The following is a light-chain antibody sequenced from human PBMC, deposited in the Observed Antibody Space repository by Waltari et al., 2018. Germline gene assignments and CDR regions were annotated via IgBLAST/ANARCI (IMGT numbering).Light chain of an antibody. V-gene: IGKV3-11*01. CDR3: QHRHNWPPTFT. CDR1: QSVRNY. J-gene: IGKJ2*01. CDR2: DAS. Sequence: EIVLTQSPATLSLSPGDRATLSCMASQSVRNYLAWYRQKPGQAPRLLIYDASERAPGIPARCSGSGSGTDCTLTISSLEPDDFAVYYCQHRHNWPPTFTFGQGTKLEVK.